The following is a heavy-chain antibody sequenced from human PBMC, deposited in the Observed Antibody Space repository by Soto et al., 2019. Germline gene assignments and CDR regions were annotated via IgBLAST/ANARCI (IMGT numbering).Heavy chain of an antibody. V-gene: IGHV4-34*01. CDR3: ARYFRGSGRYFFDY. Sequence: SETLSLTCAVYGGSLSGHYWSWIRQPPGKGLEWIGEISHSGSTNYNPTLNSRATISVDTSKNQFSLKLSSVTAADTAVYYCARYFRGSGRYFFDYWGQGTLVTVSS. D-gene: IGHD6-19*01. CDR1: GGSLSGHY. CDR2: ISHSGST. J-gene: IGHJ4*02.